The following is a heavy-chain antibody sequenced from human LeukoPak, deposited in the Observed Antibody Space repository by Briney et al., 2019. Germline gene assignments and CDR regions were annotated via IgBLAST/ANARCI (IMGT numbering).Heavy chain of an antibody. Sequence: GGSLRLSCAASGFTFSSYAMSWVRQAPGKGLEWVSDISGSGGSTYYADSVKGRFTISRDNSKNTLYLQMNSLRAEDTAVYYCAKGSTRDCGGDCVTDYWGQGTLVTVSS. CDR3: AKGSTRDCGGDCVTDY. CDR1: GFTFSSYA. D-gene: IGHD2-21*02. V-gene: IGHV3-23*01. J-gene: IGHJ4*02. CDR2: ISGSGGST.